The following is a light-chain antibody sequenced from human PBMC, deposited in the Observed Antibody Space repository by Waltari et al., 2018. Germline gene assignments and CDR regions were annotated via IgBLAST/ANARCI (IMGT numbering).Light chain of an antibody. CDR3: QHYYGSPNN. Sequence: DIVMTQSPDSLAVSLGERATINCKSSQSLLDSSNNKNYLTWYQQKPGQPPKLLIDWASTRESGVPDRFSGSGSGTDFTLTISSLQAEDVAVYYGQHYYGSPNNFGQGTKLEIK. CDR2: WAS. V-gene: IGKV4-1*01. J-gene: IGKJ2*01. CDR1: QSLLDSSNNKNY.